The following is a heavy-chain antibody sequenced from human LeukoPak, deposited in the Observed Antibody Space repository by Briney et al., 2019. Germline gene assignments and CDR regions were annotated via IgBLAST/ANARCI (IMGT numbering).Heavy chain of an antibody. Sequence: PGGSLRLSCAASGFTFSSYAMSWVRQAPGKGLEWVSAISGSGGSTYYADSVKGRFTISRDNSKNTLYLQMNSLRAEDTAVYYCAKDKTTRLAQPYYYYGMDVWGQGTTVTVSS. CDR2: ISGSGGST. CDR1: GFTFSSYA. V-gene: IGHV3-23*01. CDR3: AKDKTTRLAQPYYYYGMDV. D-gene: IGHD1-7*01. J-gene: IGHJ6*02.